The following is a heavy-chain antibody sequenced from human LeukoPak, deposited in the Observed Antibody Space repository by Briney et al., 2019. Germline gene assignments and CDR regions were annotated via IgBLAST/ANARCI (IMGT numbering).Heavy chain of an antibody. CDR3: ARDNGGSNDY. J-gene: IGHJ4*02. CDR2: IYSGGST. V-gene: IGHV3-66*01. D-gene: IGHD4-23*01. Sequence: GGSLRLSCAASGFTVSSNYMSWVRQAPGKGLEGGSVIYSGGSTYYAESVKGRFTISRDNSKNTLDLQMNSLRAEDTAVYYCARDNGGSNDYWGQGTLVTVSS. CDR1: GFTVSSNY.